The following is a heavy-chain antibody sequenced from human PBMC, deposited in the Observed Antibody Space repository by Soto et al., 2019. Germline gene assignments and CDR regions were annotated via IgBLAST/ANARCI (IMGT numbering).Heavy chain of an antibody. Sequence: QVQLVQSGAEVKKPGASVKVSCKASGYTFTSYDINWVRQATGQGLEWMGWMNPNSGNTGYAQKFQGRVTRTRNTSISTAYMELSSLRSEDTAVYYCARALRYFDWLLPYFDYWGQGTLVTVSS. D-gene: IGHD3-9*01. V-gene: IGHV1-8*01. J-gene: IGHJ4*02. CDR1: GYTFTSYD. CDR2: MNPNSGNT. CDR3: ARALRYFDWLLPYFDY.